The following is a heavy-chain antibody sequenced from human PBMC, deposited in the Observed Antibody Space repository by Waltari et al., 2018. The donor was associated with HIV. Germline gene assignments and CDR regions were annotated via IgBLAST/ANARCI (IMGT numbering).Heavy chain of an antibody. CDR3: AKDSQQLVNYFDY. V-gene: IGHV3-23*01. CDR1: GLTFRSHG. D-gene: IGHD6-13*01. Sequence: EVQLLESGGGLVQPGGSLSLSCAASGLTFRSHGISWVRQAPGKGLEWVSGISGGGESTYYAASVKGRFTISRDNSKNTLYLQMNSLRAEDTAVYYCAKDSQQLVNYFDYWGQGTLVTVAS. CDR2: ISGGGEST. J-gene: IGHJ4*02.